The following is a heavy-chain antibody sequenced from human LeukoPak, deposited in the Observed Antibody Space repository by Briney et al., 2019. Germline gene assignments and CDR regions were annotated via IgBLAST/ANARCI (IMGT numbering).Heavy chain of an antibody. CDR2: HYYSGST. CDR1: GGSVSSGSYY. D-gene: IGHD3-22*01. Sequence: SETLSLTCTVSGGSVSSGSYYWTWIRQPPGKGLEWIGHHYYSGSTNYNPSLKSRVTISKDTSKNQFSLKLSSVTAADTAVYYCARGDYDSSGYYGGWFDPWGQGTLVTVSS. J-gene: IGHJ5*02. CDR3: ARGDYDSSGYYGGWFDP. V-gene: IGHV4-61*01.